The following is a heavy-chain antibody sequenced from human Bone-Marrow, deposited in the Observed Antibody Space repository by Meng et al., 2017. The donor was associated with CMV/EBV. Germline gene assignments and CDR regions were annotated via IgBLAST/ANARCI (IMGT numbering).Heavy chain of an antibody. CDR1: GFTFSSYS. D-gene: IGHD3-22*01. J-gene: IGHJ5*02. V-gene: IGHV3-30*03. CDR2: ISYDGSNK. CDR3: ARGGYYYDSSGYYHQGSWFDP. Sequence: GESLKISCAASGFTFSSYSMNWVRQAPGKGLEWVAVISYDGSNKYYADSVKGRFTISRDNSKNTLYLQMNSLRAEDTAVYYCARGGYYYDSSGYYHQGSWFDPWGQGTLVTFSS.